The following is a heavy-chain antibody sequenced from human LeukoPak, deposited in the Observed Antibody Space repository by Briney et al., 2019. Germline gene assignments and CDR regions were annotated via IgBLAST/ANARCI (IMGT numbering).Heavy chain of an antibody. CDR1: GGTFSSYA. V-gene: IGHV1-69*13. J-gene: IGHJ4*02. CDR2: IIPIFGTA. CDR3: ARDRDFWSGPIDF. D-gene: IGHD3-3*01. Sequence: GASVKVSCKASGGTFSSYAISWVRQAPGQGLEWMGGIIPIFGTANYAQKFQGRVTITADESTSTVYMELSSLTSEDTAVYYCARDRDFWSGPIDFWGQGTLVTVSS.